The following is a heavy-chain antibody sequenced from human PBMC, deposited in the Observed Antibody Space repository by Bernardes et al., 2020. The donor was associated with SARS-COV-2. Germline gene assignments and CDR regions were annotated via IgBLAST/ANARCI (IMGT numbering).Heavy chain of an antibody. V-gene: IGHV4-39*01. Sequence: SETLSLICTVSGASISTSNYYWGWLRQSPGKGLEWVGSIYSSGSSYYNPSLQSRVSASVDTSKNQFSLRLSYVTAADTAVYYCAGSSCGIDCYIGGLRSWDYGMDVWGQGTTVTVSS. D-gene: IGHD2-21*02. J-gene: IGHJ6*02. CDR2: IYSSGSS. CDR1: GASISTSNYY. CDR3: AGSSCGIDCYIGGLRSWDYGMDV.